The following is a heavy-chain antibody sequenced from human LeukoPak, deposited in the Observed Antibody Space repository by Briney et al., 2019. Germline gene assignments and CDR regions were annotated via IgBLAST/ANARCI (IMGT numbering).Heavy chain of an antibody. CDR2: IYYSGST. V-gene: IGHV4-59*01. CDR3: ARADGYYYGMDV. Sequence: SETLSLTCTVSGGSISSYYWSWIRQPPGKGLEWIGYIYYSGSTDYNPSLKSRLTILVDTSKNQFSLKLSSVTAADTAVYYCARADGYYYGMDVWGQGTTVTVSS. J-gene: IGHJ6*02. CDR1: GGSISSYY.